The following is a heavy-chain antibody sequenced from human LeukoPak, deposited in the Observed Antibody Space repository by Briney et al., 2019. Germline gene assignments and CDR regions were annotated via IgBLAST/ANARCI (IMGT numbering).Heavy chain of an antibody. CDR1: GFTFSSYA. CDR2: ISGSGGST. Sequence: GGSLRLSCAASGFTFSSYAMSWVRQAPGKGLEWVSSISGSGGSTYYADSVKGRLTISRDNSKNTLYLQMNSLRAEDTAVYYCARGGGLVVITFFDYWGQGTLVTVSS. D-gene: IGHD3-22*01. CDR3: ARGGGLVVITFFDY. J-gene: IGHJ4*02. V-gene: IGHV3-23*01.